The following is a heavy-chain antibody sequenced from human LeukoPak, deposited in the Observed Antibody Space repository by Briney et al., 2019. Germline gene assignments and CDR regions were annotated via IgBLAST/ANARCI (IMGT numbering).Heavy chain of an antibody. J-gene: IGHJ6*02. V-gene: IGHV3-30*18. CDR1: GFTFSNYG. CDR2: ISYDGSDK. D-gene: IGHD2-15*01. Sequence: SLTRSSAASGFTFSNYGMHWVRQAPGKGLEWVAVISYDGSDKYYADSVKGRFTISRDNSKNTLYLQMSSLRAEDTAVYYCAKDSVEVTRYYYFGMDVWGQGTTDTVSS. CDR3: AKDSVEVTRYYYFGMDV.